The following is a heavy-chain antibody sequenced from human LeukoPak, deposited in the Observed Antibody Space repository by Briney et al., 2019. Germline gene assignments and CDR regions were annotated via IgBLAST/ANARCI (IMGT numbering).Heavy chain of an antibody. CDR2: ISSNGGSK. D-gene: IGHD2-2*01. J-gene: IGHJ4*02. Sequence: GGSLRLSCAASGFTFSSYAMHWVRQAPGMGLEYVSAISSNGGSKYYASSVKGRFTISRDNSKNTLYLQMGSLRAEDMAVYYCARGCSSTSCPPDYWGQGTLVTVSS. V-gene: IGHV3-64*01. CDR3: ARGCSSTSCPPDY. CDR1: GFTFSSYA.